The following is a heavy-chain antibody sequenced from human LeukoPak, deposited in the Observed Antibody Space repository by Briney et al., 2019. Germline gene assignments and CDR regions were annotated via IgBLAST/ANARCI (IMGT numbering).Heavy chain of an antibody. CDR1: GYTFTGYY. V-gene: IGHV1-2*02. J-gene: IGHJ4*02. CDR2: INPNSGGT. CDR3: ARDRSPRIVGATLDY. D-gene: IGHD1-26*01. Sequence: GASVKVSCKASGYTFTGYYMHWVRQAPGQGLEWMGWINPNSGGTNYAQKFQGRVTMTRDTSISTAYMELSRLRSDDTAVYYCARDRSPRIVGATLDYWGQGTLVTVSS.